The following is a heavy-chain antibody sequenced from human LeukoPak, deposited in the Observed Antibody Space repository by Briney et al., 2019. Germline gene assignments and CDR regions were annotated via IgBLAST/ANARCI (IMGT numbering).Heavy chain of an antibody. J-gene: IGHJ4*02. CDR2: ITGSGDST. CDR1: GFTFSSYA. D-gene: IGHD3-3*01. V-gene: IGHV3-23*01. Sequence: GGSLRASCAASGFTFSSYAMSWVRQAPGRGLEWVSAITGSGDSTYYADSVKGRFTISRDYSKNTLYLEMNSLRAEDTAVYYCAKAQGVWYFDSWGQGTLITVSS. CDR3: AKAQGVWYFDS.